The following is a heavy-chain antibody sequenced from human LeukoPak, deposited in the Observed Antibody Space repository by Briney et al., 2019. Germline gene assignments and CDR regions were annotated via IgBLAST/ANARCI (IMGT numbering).Heavy chain of an antibody. CDR2: ISGSGGST. V-gene: IGHV3-23*01. Sequence: PGGSLRLSCGASGFTFSSYWMSWVRQAPGKGLEWVSAISGSGGSTYYADSVKGRFTISRDNSKNTLYLQMNSLRAEDTAVYYCAKVGSAGAKYYYYYGMDVWGQGTTVTVSS. J-gene: IGHJ6*02. CDR1: GFTFSSYW. D-gene: IGHD1-26*01. CDR3: AKVGSAGAKYYYYYGMDV.